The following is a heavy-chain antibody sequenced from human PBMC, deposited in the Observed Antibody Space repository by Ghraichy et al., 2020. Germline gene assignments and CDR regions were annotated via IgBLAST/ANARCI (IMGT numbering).Heavy chain of an antibody. J-gene: IGHJ4*02. Sequence: ASVKVSCKASGYTFTSYGVSWVRQAPGQGLEWMGWISGYSGNTNYAQILQGRVTMTTDTSTSTAYIELRSLRSDDTAVYYCARDDTLGFFDYWGQGTLVTVSS. CDR3: ARDDTLGFFDY. CDR2: ISGYSGNT. V-gene: IGHV1-18*04. CDR1: GYTFTSYG. D-gene: IGHD2-2*02.